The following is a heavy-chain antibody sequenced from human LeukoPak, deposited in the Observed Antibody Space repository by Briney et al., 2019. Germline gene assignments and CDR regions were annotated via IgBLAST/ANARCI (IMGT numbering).Heavy chain of an antibody. D-gene: IGHD3-3*01. V-gene: IGHV3-30*02. Sequence: GGSLRLSCAASGFTFSSYGMHWVRQAPGKGLEWVAFIRYDGSNKHYADSVKGRFTISRGNSKNTLYLQMNSLRAEDTAVYYCAKDRMYYDFWSGYSVDAFDIWGQGTMVTVSS. CDR1: GFTFSSYG. CDR3: AKDRMYYDFWSGYSVDAFDI. CDR2: IRYDGSNK. J-gene: IGHJ3*02.